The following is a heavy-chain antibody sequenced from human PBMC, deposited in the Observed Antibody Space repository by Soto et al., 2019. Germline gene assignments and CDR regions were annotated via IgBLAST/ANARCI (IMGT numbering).Heavy chain of an antibody. CDR2: FDPEDGET. J-gene: IGHJ6*02. V-gene: IGHV1-24*01. Sequence: ASVKVSCKVSGYTLTELSMHWVRQAPGKGLEWMGGFDPEDGETIYAQKFQGRVTMAEDTSTDTAYMELSSLRSEDTAVYYCATTPPQSRFYDILTGYYYYYYGMDVWGQGTTVTVSS. CDR3: ATTPPQSRFYDILTGYYYYYYGMDV. D-gene: IGHD3-9*01. CDR1: GYTLTELS.